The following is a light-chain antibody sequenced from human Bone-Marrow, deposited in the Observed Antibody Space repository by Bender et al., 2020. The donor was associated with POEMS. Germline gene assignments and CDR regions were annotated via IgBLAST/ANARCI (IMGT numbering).Light chain of an antibody. J-gene: IGLJ1*01. CDR2: DII. CDR3: TVYPRSSSYV. CDR1: SSDIGAYNY. V-gene: IGLV2-14*03. Sequence: QSALTQAASVSGSPGQSITISCTGTSSDIGAYNYVSWYQQHPDKVPKLMIYDIITPSTGVSPRFSGYNSGSTVYLTISGLEAEDEADYYCTVYPRSSSYVFGSGTQVTVL.